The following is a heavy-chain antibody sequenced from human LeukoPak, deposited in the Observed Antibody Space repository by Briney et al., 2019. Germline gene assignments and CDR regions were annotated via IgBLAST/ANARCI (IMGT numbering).Heavy chain of an antibody. V-gene: IGHV3-21*01. Sequence: PGGSLRLSCAASGFTFSSYSMNWVRQAPGKGLEWVSSISSSSSYIYYADSVKGRFTISRDNAKNSLYLQMNSLGAEDTAVYYCARDRGGSFYRSYGFDIWGQGTMVTVSS. D-gene: IGHD2-15*01. CDR2: ISSSSSYI. CDR1: GFTFSSYS. J-gene: IGHJ3*02. CDR3: ARDRGGSFYRSYGFDI.